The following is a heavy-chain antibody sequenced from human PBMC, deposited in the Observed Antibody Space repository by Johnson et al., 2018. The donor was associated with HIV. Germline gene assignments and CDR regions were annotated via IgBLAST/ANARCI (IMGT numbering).Heavy chain of an antibody. CDR3: AKDVGNYWPNAFDI. J-gene: IGHJ3*02. Sequence: MQLVESGGGLVQPGGSLRLSCGASAFTFSSNDMKWVRQAPGKGLEWVSATTPSGGGTYYADSVNGRFTISRYNSKNTLYLQMNSLRAEDTAVYYCAKDVGNYWPNAFDIWGQGTTVTVSS. D-gene: IGHD3-22*01. V-gene: IGHV3-23*04. CDR1: AFTFSSND. CDR2: TTPSGGGT.